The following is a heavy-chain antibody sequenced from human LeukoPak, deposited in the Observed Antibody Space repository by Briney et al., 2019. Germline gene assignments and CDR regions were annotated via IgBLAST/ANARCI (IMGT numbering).Heavy chain of an antibody. CDR2: IYCNDDK. D-gene: IGHD4-11*01. V-gene: IGHV2-5*04. CDR1: GFSLNTRGMA. Sequence: SGPTLVKPTQTLTLTCTFSGFSLNTRGMAVAWIRQPPAKALAWLALIYCNDDKRYSPSLRGRLTITKNTSKNQVVLTLTNMDPVDTGTYHCIRDVNYSFDYWGQGTLVTVSS. CDR3: IRDVNYSFDY. J-gene: IGHJ4*02.